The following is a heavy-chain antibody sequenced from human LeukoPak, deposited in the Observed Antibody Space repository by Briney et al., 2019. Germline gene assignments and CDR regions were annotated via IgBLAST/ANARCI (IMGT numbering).Heavy chain of an antibody. CDR2: ISSSSSTI. V-gene: IGHV3-48*01. Sequence: PGGSLRLSCAASGFTFSSYSMNWVRQAPGKGLEWVSYISSSSSTIYYADSVKGRFTISRDNAKNSLYLQMNSLRSEDTAVYYCARDRGPIYDSSGTLDYWGQGTLVTVSS. CDR3: ARDRGPIYDSSGTLDY. J-gene: IGHJ4*02. CDR1: GFTFSSYS. D-gene: IGHD3-22*01.